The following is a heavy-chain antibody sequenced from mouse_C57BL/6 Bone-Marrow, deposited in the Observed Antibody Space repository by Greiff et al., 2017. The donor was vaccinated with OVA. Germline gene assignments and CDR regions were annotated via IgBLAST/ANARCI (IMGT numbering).Heavy chain of an antibody. CDR1: GYTFTDYE. V-gene: IGHV1-15*01. CDR3: TRGGFYAMDY. Sequence: VQLQQSGAELVRPGASVTLSCKASGYTFTDYEMHWVKQTPVHGLEWIGAIDPETGGTAYTQKFKGKAILTADKSSSTAYMELRSLTSEDSAVYYCTRGGFYAMDYWGQGTSVTVSS. J-gene: IGHJ4*01. CDR2: IDPETGGT.